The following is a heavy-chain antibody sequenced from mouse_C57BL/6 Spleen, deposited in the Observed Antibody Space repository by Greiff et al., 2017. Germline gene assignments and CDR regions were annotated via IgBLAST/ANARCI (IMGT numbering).Heavy chain of an antibody. V-gene: IGHV14-4*01. CDR1: GFNIKDDY. Sequence: EVKLMESGAELVRPGASVTLSCTASGFNIKDDYMHWLKQRPEQCLVWIGWIDPENGDTEYASKFQGKATITADTSSNTAYLQLSSLTSEDTAVYYCTTRGSTWFAYWGQGTLVTVSA. D-gene: IGHD1-1*01. CDR2: IDPENGDT. J-gene: IGHJ3*01. CDR3: TTRGSTWFAY.